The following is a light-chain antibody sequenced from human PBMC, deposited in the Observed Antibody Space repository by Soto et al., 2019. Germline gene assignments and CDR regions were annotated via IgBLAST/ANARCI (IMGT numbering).Light chain of an antibody. Sequence: QSALTQPASVSGSPGQSITISCTGTSSDVGSYNLVSWYQQHPGRAPKVMIYEVSQRPSGLSSRFSGSKSGNTASLTISGLQAEDEADYYCYSYANSRDWVFGGGTKLTVL. J-gene: IGLJ3*02. CDR3: YSYANSRDWV. V-gene: IGLV2-23*02. CDR2: EVS. CDR1: SSDVGSYNL.